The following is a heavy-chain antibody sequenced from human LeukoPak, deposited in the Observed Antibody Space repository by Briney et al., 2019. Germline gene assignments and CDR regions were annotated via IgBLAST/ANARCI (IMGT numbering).Heavy chain of an antibody. Sequence: GESLKISCKGSGYSFTSYWIGWVRQMPGKGLEWMGIIYPGDSDTRYSPSFQGQVTISADKSISTAYLQWSSLKASDTAMYYCARRGYSGYYYYYMDVWGKGTTVTVSS. V-gene: IGHV5-51*01. CDR3: ARRGYSGYYYYYMDV. CDR1: GYSFTSYW. J-gene: IGHJ6*03. D-gene: IGHD6-13*01. CDR2: IYPGDSDT.